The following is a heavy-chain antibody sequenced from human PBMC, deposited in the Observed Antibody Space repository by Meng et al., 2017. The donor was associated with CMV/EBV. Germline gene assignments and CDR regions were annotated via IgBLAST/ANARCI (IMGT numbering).Heavy chain of an antibody. Sequence: GESLKISCAASGFTFSSYEMNWVRQAPGKGLEWVSYISSSGSTIYYADSVKGRFTTSRDNAKNTLYLQMNSLRAEDTAVYYCARHVYRVGAFDIWGQGTMVTVSS. V-gene: IGHV3-48*03. CDR1: GFTFSSYE. CDR2: ISSSGSTI. D-gene: IGHD2-2*02. CDR3: ARHVYRVGAFDI. J-gene: IGHJ3*02.